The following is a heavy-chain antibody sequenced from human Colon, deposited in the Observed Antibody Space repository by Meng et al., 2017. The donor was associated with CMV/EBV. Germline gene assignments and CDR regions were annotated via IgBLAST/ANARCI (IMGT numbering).Heavy chain of an antibody. D-gene: IGHD7-27*01. V-gene: IGHV4-59*01. Sequence: GSLRLSCAVYGGSISGYYWSWIRQPPGRGLEWIGNIYFSGSTNHNPSLKSRVTISVDTSKNQFSLKLTSVTAADTAVYYCARSASWGNFDYWGQGTLVTVSS. CDR3: ARSASWGNFDY. J-gene: IGHJ4*02. CDR2: IYFSGST. CDR1: GGSISGYY.